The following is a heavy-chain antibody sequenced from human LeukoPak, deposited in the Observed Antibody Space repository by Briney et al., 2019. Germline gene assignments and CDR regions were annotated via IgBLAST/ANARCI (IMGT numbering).Heavy chain of an antibody. CDR2: ISYSGDTI. J-gene: IGHJ4*02. CDR1: EFTFSDYY. CDR3: ARLGIITAAGSNDY. Sequence: GGSLRLSCAASEFTFSDYYMSWIRQAPGKGLEWVSYISYSGDTIYYADFVKGRFTVSRDNAKNSLYLQMNSLRAEDTAVYYCARLGIITAAGSNDYWGQGTLVTVSS. D-gene: IGHD6-13*01. V-gene: IGHV3-11*01.